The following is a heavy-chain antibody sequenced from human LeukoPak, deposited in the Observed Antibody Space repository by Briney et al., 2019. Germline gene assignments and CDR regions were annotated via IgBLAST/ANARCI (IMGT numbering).Heavy chain of an antibody. V-gene: IGHV1-2*02. CDR3: ARDYYDSSGNGPFDY. CDR2: INPNSGGT. D-gene: IGHD3-22*01. Sequence: ASVKVSCKASGYIFTAYYMHWVRQAPGQGLEWMGWINPNSGGTNYAQNFQGRVTMTRDTSISTAYMELRRLRSDDTAVFYCARDYYDSSGNGPFDYWGQGTLVTVSS. J-gene: IGHJ4*02. CDR1: GYIFTAYY.